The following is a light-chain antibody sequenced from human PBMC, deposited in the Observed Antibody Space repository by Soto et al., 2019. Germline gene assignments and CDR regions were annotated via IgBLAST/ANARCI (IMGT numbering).Light chain of an antibody. CDR2: TND. CDR1: WSNIGKNL. Sequence: QSVLTQPPSASGAPGQRVTISCSGSWSNIGKNLVYWYQHRPGTAPKLLIHTNDQRPSGVPDRFSGSKSGTSASLAISGLRSEDEADYYCAAWDDSPSGRVFGGGTKLTVL. V-gene: IGLV1-47*01. J-gene: IGLJ2*01. CDR3: AAWDDSPSGRV.